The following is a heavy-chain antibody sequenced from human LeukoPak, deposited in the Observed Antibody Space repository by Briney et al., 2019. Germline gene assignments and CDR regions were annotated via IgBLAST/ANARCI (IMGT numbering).Heavy chain of an antibody. D-gene: IGHD3-3*01. CDR1: GFTFSSYG. CDR3: ARGRPRGVLRFLEWSRGGLDY. Sequence: GGSLRLSCAASGFTFSSYGMHWVRQAPGKGLEWVAVISYDGSNKYYADSVKGRFTISRDNSKNTLYLQMNSLRAEDTAVYYCARGRPRGVLRFLEWSRGGLDYWGQGTLVTVSS. V-gene: IGHV3-30*03. J-gene: IGHJ4*02. CDR2: ISYDGSNK.